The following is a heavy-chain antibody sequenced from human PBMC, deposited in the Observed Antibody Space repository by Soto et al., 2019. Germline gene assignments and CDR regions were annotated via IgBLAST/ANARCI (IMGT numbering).Heavy chain of an antibody. CDR1: GFAFSSLW. J-gene: IGHJ4*02. CDR2: IDTDGSTT. V-gene: IGHV3-74*01. Sequence: EVRLVESGGGLVHPGASLTVSCEASGFAFSSLWMHWVRQAPGKGLEWVSRIDTDGSTTSYADFAKGRFTISRDNAKSTLSLQMNSLRAEDTAIYYCACSRRPARLGPKGAIDYWGQGTLVTVSS. CDR3: ACSRRPARLGPKGAIDY. D-gene: IGHD2-15*01.